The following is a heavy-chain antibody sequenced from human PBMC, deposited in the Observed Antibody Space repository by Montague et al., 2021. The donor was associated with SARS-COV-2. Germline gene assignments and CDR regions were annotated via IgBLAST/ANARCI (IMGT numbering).Heavy chain of an antibody. Sequence: SLRLSCAASGFTFSSYGMHWVRLAPGKGLEWVAVISYDGSNKYYADSVKGRFTISRDNSKNTLYLQMNSLRAEDTAVYYCAKDRRYYDFWSGYLGRPTRHYYYYGMDVRGQGTTVTVSS. CDR3: AKDRRYYDFWSGYLGRPTRHYYYYGMDV. J-gene: IGHJ6*02. CDR2: ISYDGSNK. D-gene: IGHD3-3*01. CDR1: GFTFSSYG. V-gene: IGHV3-30*18.